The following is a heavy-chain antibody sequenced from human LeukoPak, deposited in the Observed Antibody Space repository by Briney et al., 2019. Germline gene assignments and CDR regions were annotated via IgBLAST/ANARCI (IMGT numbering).Heavy chain of an antibody. CDR2: INHSGST. J-gene: IGHJ3*02. CDR3: AKPRLPRYDAFDI. D-gene: IGHD1-14*01. CDR1: GGSFSGYY. Sequence: SETPSLTCAVYGGSFSGYYWSWIRQPPGKGLEWIGEINHSGSTNYNPSLKSRVTISVDTSKNQFSLKLSSVTAADTAVYYCAKPRLPRYDAFDIWGQGTMVTVSS. V-gene: IGHV4-34*01.